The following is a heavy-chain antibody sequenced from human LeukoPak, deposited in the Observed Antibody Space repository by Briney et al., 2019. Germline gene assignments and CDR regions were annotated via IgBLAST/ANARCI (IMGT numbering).Heavy chain of an antibody. CDR2: IKQDGSEK. J-gene: IGHJ4*02. V-gene: IGHV3-7*03. Sequence: PGGSLRLSCAASGFTFSRYWMNWVRQAPGKGLEWVANIKQDGSEKYYVDSVKGRFTISRDNSNNTLYLQMNSLRAEDTAVYYCAKAVVVPAARSRYFDYWGQGTLVTVSS. D-gene: IGHD2-2*01. CDR1: GFTFSRYW. CDR3: AKAVVVPAARSRYFDY.